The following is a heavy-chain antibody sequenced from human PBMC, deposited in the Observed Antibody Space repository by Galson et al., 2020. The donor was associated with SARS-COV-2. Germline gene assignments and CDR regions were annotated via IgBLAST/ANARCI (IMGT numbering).Heavy chain of an antibody. Sequence: SETLSPTCTVSGGSISSSSYYWGWIRPPPGKGLEWIGSIYSSVRTSYHPSLKSRVTIPKDTSKNQFSLKLASVPAADTAVSYCARSLRGIVPARGDTSDVWGQGTMVTVSS. CDR2: IYSSVRT. J-gene: IGHJ6*02. D-gene: IGHD2-2*01. V-gene: IGHV4-39*07. CDR3: ARSLRGIVPARGDTSDV. CDR1: GGSISSSSYY.